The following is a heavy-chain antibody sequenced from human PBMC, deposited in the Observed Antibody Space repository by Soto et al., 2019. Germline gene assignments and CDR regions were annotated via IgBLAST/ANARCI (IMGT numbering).Heavy chain of an antibody. CDR3: ARDVAYGSGSKYYYYYYGMDV. Sequence: GGSLRLSCAASGFTFSSYWMHWVRQAPGKGLVWVSRINSDGSSTSYADSVKGRFTISRDNAKNTLYLQMNSLRAEDTAVYYCARDVAYGSGSKYYYYYYGMDVWGQGTTVTVSS. CDR2: INSDGSST. V-gene: IGHV3-74*01. CDR1: GFTFSSYW. D-gene: IGHD3-10*01. J-gene: IGHJ6*02.